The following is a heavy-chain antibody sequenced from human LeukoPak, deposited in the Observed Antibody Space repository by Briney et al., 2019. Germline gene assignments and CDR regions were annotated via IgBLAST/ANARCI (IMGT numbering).Heavy chain of an antibody. CDR3: ARAILHIYYDSSGYSHFDY. V-gene: IGHV1-69*05. J-gene: IGHJ4*02. D-gene: IGHD3-22*01. CDR2: IIPIFCTA. CDR1: GGTLSSYA. Sequence: ASRKVSCKASGGTLSSYAISWVRQAPGQGLEWMGGIIPIFCTANYAQKFQGRVTITTDESTSTAYMELSSLRSEDTAVYYCARAILHIYYDSSGYSHFDYWGQGTLVTVSS.